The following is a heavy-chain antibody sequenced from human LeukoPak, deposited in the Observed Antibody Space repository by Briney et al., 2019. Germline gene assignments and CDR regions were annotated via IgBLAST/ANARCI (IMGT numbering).Heavy chain of an antibody. J-gene: IGHJ4*02. CDR3: ARTLSYDSTDY. Sequence: ASVKVSCKASGYTFTSYYMHWVRQAPGQGLEWMGIINPSGGSTSYAQKFQGRVTMTRDTYTSTVFMEMSGLRSEDAAVYYCARTLSYDSTDYRGQGTLVTVSS. V-gene: IGHV1-46*03. CDR1: GYTFTSYY. CDR2: INPSGGST. D-gene: IGHD3-22*01.